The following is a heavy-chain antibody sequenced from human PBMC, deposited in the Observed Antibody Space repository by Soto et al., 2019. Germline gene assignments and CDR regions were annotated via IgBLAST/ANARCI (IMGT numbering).Heavy chain of an antibody. J-gene: IGHJ6*02. D-gene: IGHD6-6*01. Sequence: QVQLVQSGAEVKKPGSSVKVSCKASGGTFSSYAISWVRQAPGQGLEWMGGSIPIFGTANYAQKFQGRVTITADESTSTAYMELSSLRSEDTAVYYCARCSSSSDHYYYYGMDVWGQGTTVTVSS. CDR1: GGTFSSYA. V-gene: IGHV1-69*01. CDR2: SIPIFGTA. CDR3: ARCSSSSDHYYYYGMDV.